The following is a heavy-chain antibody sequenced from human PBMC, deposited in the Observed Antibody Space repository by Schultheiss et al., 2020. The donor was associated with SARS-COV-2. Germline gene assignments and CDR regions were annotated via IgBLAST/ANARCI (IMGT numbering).Heavy chain of an antibody. D-gene: IGHD6-6*01. CDR1: GGSFSGYY. J-gene: IGHJ4*02. CDR3: ARKVRTIAARPRPFDY. Sequence: SQTLSLTCAVYGGSFSGYYWSWIRQPPGKGLEWIGYIYYSGSTNYNPSLKSRVTISVDTSKNQFSLKLSSMTAADTAVYYCARKVRTIAARPRPFDYWGQGTLVTVSS. CDR2: IYYSGST. V-gene: IGHV4-34*01.